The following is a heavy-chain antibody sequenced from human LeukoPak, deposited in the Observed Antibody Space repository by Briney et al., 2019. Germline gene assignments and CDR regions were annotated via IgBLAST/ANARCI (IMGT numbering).Heavy chain of an antibody. CDR1: GFTFSSYG. V-gene: IGHV3-30*18. CDR2: ISYDGSNK. J-gene: IGHJ5*02. CDR3: AKDDEGIAGFDP. Sequence: QPGGSLRLSCAASGFTFSSYGMHWVRQAPGKGLEWVAVISYDGSNKYYADSVKGLFTISRDNSKNTLYLQMNSLRAEDTAVYYCAKDDEGIAGFDPWGQGTLVTVSS. D-gene: IGHD6-13*01.